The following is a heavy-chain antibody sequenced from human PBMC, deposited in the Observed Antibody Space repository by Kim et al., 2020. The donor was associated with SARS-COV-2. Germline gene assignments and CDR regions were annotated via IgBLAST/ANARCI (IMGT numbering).Heavy chain of an antibody. D-gene: IGHD1-1*01. J-gene: IGHJ4*03. CDR3: ARDHNWGFDY. Sequence: GGSLRLSCAASGFTFNSYSMNWVRQAPGKGLEWVSYIGPSSGDICYADSVKGRFTFSRDNARNSLYLQMNSLRAEDTAVYYCARDHNWGFDYWGQGILVT. CDR2: IGPSSGDI. CDR1: GFTFNSYS. V-gene: IGHV3-21*05.